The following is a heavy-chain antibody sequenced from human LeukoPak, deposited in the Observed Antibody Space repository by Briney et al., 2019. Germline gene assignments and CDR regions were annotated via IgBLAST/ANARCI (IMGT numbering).Heavy chain of an antibody. D-gene: IGHD3-10*01. Sequence: GGSLRLSCAASGFTVSNNYMSWVRHAPGKWRDWVSVLYSGGSTYYADSVKGRFTISRDNSKNTLYLQMNSLRAEDTAVYHCARTWYFGDLFYDYWGQGTLVTVSS. CDR3: ARTWYFGDLFYDY. CDR2: LYSGGST. V-gene: IGHV3-66*01. CDR1: GFTVSNNY. J-gene: IGHJ4*02.